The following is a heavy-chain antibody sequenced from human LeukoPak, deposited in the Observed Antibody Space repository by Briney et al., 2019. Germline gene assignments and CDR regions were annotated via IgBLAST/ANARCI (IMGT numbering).Heavy chain of an antibody. D-gene: IGHD5-18*01. J-gene: IGHJ4*02. CDR2: IYPGDSDT. V-gene: IGHV5-51*01. CDR3: ARHLPAMMTGYYFDY. CDR1: GYSFTSCW. Sequence: GESLKISCKGSGYSFTSCWIGWVRQMPGKGLEWMGIIYPGDSDTRYSPSFQGQVTISADKSISTAYLQWSSLKASDTAMYYCARHLPAMMTGYYFDYWGQGTLVTVSS.